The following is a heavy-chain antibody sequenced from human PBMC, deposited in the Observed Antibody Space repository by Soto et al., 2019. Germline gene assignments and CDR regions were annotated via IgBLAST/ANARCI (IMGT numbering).Heavy chain of an antibody. CDR2: IYYSGST. J-gene: IGHJ5*02. CDR1: GGSISSGDYY. Sequence: QVQLQESGPGLVKPSQTLSLTCTVSGGSISSGDYYWSWIRQPPGKGLEWIGSIYYSGSTYYNPSAKSRVTITVDPSKHQSSLKLSSVTAADTAASYCARERPDGSRLDPWGQGTLVTVSS. D-gene: IGHD6-13*01. CDR3: ARERPDGSRLDP. V-gene: IGHV4-30-4*01.